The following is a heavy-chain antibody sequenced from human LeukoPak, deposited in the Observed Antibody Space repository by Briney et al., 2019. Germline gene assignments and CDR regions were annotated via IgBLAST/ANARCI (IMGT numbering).Heavy chain of an antibody. CDR2: ISDSGSFI. Sequence: GGSLRLSCAASGFTFSSYEMNWVRQAPGEGLEWVSDISDSGSFINYADSVKGRFTISRDNAKNSVYLQMYSLRTDDTAVYYCARGHLLLVAVGVYQYLGMDVWGQGTPVTVSS. CDR1: GFTFSSYE. CDR3: ARGHLLLVAVGVYQYLGMDV. V-gene: IGHV3-48*03. D-gene: IGHD6-13*01. J-gene: IGHJ6*02.